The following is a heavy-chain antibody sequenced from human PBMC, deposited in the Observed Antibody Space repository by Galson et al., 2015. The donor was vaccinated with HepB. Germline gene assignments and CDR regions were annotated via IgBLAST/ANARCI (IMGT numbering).Heavy chain of an antibody. Sequence: SLRLSCAASGFTFSSYAMHWARQAPGKGLEWVAVISYDGSNKYYADSVKGRFTISRDNSKNTLYLQMNSLRAEDTAVYYCARDSKILSSWYGYAFDIWGQGTMVTVSS. CDR3: ARDSKILSSWYGYAFDI. J-gene: IGHJ3*02. D-gene: IGHD6-13*01. CDR2: ISYDGSNK. V-gene: IGHV3-30*04. CDR1: GFTFSSYA.